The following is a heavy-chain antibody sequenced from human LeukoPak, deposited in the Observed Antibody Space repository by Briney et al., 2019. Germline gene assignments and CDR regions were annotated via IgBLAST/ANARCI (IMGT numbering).Heavy chain of an antibody. CDR1: GFTFSSYA. Sequence: GRSLRLSCAASGFTFSSYAMHWVRQAPGKGLEWVAVISYDGSNKYYADSVKGRFTISRDNSKNTLYLQMNSLRAEDTAVYYCAKGLSESIYDALDSWGQGTLVTVSS. D-gene: IGHD1-26*01. V-gene: IGHV3-30-3*01. J-gene: IGHJ4*02. CDR2: ISYDGSNK. CDR3: AKGLSESIYDALDS.